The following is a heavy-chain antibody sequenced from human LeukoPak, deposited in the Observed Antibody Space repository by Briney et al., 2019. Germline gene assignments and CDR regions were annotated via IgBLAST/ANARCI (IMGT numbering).Heavy chain of an antibody. J-gene: IGHJ5*02. CDR1: GYTFTSYG. CDR2: ISAYNGNT. CDR3: ARAGGYYFDP. V-gene: IGHV1-18*01. D-gene: IGHD2-21*01. Sequence: ASVKVSCKASGYTFTSYGISWVRQAPGQGLEGMGWISAYNGNTNYAQTLQGRVTMTTTTSTSTAYMELPSLRSDDTALYYCARAGGYYFDPWGQGTLVTVSS.